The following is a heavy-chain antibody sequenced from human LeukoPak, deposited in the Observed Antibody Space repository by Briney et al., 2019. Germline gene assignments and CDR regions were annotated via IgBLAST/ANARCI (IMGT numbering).Heavy chain of an antibody. CDR3: ARGYLRGVIAAAGLSELYFDY. D-gene: IGHD6-13*01. CDR2: IIPIFGTA. Sequence: SVKVSCKASGGTFSSYAISWVRQAPGQGLEWMGGIIPIFGTANYAQKFQGRVTITADESTSTAYMELSSLRSEDTAVYYCARGYLRGVIAAAGLSELYFDYWGQGTLVTVSS. CDR1: GGTFSSYA. J-gene: IGHJ4*02. V-gene: IGHV1-69*13.